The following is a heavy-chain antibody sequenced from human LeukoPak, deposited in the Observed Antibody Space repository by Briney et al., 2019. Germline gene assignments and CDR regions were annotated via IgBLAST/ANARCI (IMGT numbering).Heavy chain of an antibody. J-gene: IGHJ3*02. D-gene: IGHD2-2*01. CDR3: ARSGIVVVPAARPVAFDI. CDR1: GGSISSYY. V-gene: IGHV4-59*01. CDR2: IYYSGST. Sequence: SETLSLTCTVSGGSISSYYWSWIRQPPGKGLEWIGYIYYSGSTNYNPSLKSRVTISVDTSKNQFSLKLSSVTATDTAVYYCARSGIVVVPAARPVAFDIWGQGTMVTVSS.